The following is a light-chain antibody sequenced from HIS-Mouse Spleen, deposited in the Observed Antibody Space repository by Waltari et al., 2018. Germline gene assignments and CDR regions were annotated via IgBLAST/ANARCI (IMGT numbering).Light chain of an antibody. V-gene: IGLV3-10*01. J-gene: IGLJ2*01. CDR3: YSTDSSGNHRV. CDR1: ALPKQY. CDR2: EDS. Sequence: SYELTQPPSVSVSPGQTDRITCSGDALPKQYAYWYQQKSGQARVLVIYEDSKRPSGIPERFSGSSSGTMATLTISGAQVEDEADYYCYSTDSSGNHRVFGGGTKLTVL.